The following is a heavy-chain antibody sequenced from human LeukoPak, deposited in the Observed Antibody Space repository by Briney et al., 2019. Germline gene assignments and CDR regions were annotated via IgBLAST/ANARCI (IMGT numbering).Heavy chain of an antibody. CDR2: INHSGST. V-gene: IGHV4-34*01. Sequence: SGTLSLTCAVYGGSFSGYYWSWIRQPPGKELEWIGEINHSGSTNYNPSLKSRVTISVDTSKNQFSLKLSSVTAADTAVYYCARVGIAARPSYWFDPWGQGTLVTVSS. CDR3: ARVGIAARPSYWFDP. D-gene: IGHD6-6*01. J-gene: IGHJ5*02. CDR1: GGSFSGYY.